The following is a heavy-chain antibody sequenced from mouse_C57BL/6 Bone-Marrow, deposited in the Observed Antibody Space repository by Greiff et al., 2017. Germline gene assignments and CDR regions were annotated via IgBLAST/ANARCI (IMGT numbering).Heavy chain of an antibody. V-gene: IGHV1-59*01. CDR3: ARIDGKGY. J-gene: IGHJ2*01. CDR1: GYPFTSYW. D-gene: IGHD1-1*01. Sequence: VQLQQPGAELVRPGTSVKLSCKASGYPFTSYWMHWVKQRPGQGLEWIGVIDPSDSSTNYNQKFKGKATLTVDTSSSTAYMQLSSLTSEDSAVYYCARIDGKGYWGQGTTLTVSS. CDR2: IDPSDSST.